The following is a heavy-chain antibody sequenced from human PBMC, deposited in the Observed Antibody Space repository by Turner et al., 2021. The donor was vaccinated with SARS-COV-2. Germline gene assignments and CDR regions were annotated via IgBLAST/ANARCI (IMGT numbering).Heavy chain of an antibody. V-gene: IGHV4-39*01. Sequence: QLQLQESGPGLVKPSETLSLTCTVSGGSISSSSYYWGWIRPPPGKGLEWSGSIYYSGSTYYNPSLKSRVTISVDTSKNQFSLKLSSVTAADTAVYYCATSTVAGTELNYYGMDVWGQGTTVTVSS. CDR1: GGSISSSSYY. CDR3: ATSTVAGTELNYYGMDV. CDR2: IYYSGST. J-gene: IGHJ6*02. D-gene: IGHD6-13*01.